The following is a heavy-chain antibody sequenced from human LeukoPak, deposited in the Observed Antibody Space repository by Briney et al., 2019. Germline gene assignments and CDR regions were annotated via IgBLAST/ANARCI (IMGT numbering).Heavy chain of an antibody. CDR1: GFTFSSYS. CDR3: ARVWSGYHLPYFDY. D-gene: IGHD3-3*01. V-gene: IGHV3-48*04. CDR2: ISSSSSTI. Sequence: PGGSLRLSCAASGFTFSSYSMNWVRQAPGKGLEWVSYISSSSSTIYYADSVKGRFTISRDNAKNSLYLQMNSLRAEDTAVYYCARVWSGYHLPYFDYWGQGTLVTVSS. J-gene: IGHJ4*02.